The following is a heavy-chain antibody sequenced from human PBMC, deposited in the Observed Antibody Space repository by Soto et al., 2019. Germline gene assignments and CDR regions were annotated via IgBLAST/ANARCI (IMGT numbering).Heavy chain of an antibody. Sequence: PGGSLRLSCAASGFTFSSYNMNWVRQAPGKGLERVSYISSSSSAIYYADSVKGRFTISRDNAKNSLYLQMNSLRAEDTAVYYCARDFRYSGLQSHLGYWGQGTLVTVSS. V-gene: IGHV3-48*01. D-gene: IGHD5-12*01. CDR3: ARDFRYSGLQSHLGY. CDR1: GFTFSSYN. CDR2: ISSSSSAI. J-gene: IGHJ4*02.